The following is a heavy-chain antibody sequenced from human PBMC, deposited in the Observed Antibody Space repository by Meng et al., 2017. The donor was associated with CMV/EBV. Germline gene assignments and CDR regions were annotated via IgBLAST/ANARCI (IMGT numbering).Heavy chain of an antibody. CDR3: ARDGRQQLDFDY. Sequence: GESLKISCAASGFTFSDYYMSWIRQAPGKGLEWVSSISSSSSYIYYADSVKGRFTISRDNAKNSLYLQMNSLRAEDTAVYYCARDGRQQLDFDYWGQGTLVTVSS. CDR1: GFTFSDYY. CDR2: ISSSSSYI. J-gene: IGHJ4*02. D-gene: IGHD6-13*01. V-gene: IGHV3-11*06.